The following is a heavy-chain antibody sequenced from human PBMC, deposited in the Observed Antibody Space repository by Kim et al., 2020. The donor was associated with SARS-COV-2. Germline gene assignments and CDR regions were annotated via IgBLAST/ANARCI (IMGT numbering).Heavy chain of an antibody. Sequence: GGSLRLSCTASAFTFSDFYMSWIRQAPGKGLEWVSYISSSGSTIYYADSVKGRFTISRDNAKNSLFLQMNSLRAEDTAVYYCARIQRKYFDYWGQGTLVTVSS. V-gene: IGHV3-11*01. CDR3: ARIQRKYFDY. CDR1: AFTFSDFY. D-gene: IGHD5-18*01. J-gene: IGHJ4*02. CDR2: ISSSGSTI.